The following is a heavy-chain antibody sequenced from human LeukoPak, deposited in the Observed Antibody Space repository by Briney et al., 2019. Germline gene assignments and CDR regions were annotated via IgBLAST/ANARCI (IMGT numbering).Heavy chain of an antibody. Sequence: GGSLRLSCTASGFSVRSNYMSWVRQAPGKGLEWVSNISGRGSGDRTYYADSVKGRFTISRDNSKNTLYLQMNSLRAEDPAVYYCAKSGLNRFDYWGQGTLVTVSS. J-gene: IGHJ4*02. V-gene: IGHV3-23*01. CDR2: ISGRGSGDRT. CDR3: AKSGLNRFDY. D-gene: IGHD2-15*01. CDR1: GFSVRSNY.